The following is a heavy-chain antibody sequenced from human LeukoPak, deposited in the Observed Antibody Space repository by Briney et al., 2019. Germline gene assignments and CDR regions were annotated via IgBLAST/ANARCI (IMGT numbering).Heavy chain of an antibody. Sequence: GGSLRLSCAASGFTFSNAWMSWVRQAPGKGLEWVGRIKSKTDGGTTDYAAPVKGRFTISRDDSKNTAYLQMNSLKTEDTAVYYCTRYGDSSGRPFDYWGQGTLVTVSS. CDR1: GFTFSNAW. V-gene: IGHV3-15*01. CDR2: IKSKTDGGTT. D-gene: IGHD3-22*01. J-gene: IGHJ4*02. CDR3: TRYGDSSGRPFDY.